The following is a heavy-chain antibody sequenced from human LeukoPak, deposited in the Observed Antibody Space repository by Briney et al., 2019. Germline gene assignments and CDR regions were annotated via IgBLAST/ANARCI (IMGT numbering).Heavy chain of an antibody. CDR3: ARSEAVAPGGYYYYGMDV. CDR2: IYYSGST. Sequence: KASETLSLTCTVSGGSISSYYWSWIRQPPGKGLEWIGYIYYSGSTNYNPSLKSRVTISVDTSENQFSLKLSSVTAADTAVYYCARSEAVAPGGYYYYGMDVWGQGTTVTVSS. D-gene: IGHD6-19*01. J-gene: IGHJ6*02. V-gene: IGHV4-59*08. CDR1: GGSISSYY.